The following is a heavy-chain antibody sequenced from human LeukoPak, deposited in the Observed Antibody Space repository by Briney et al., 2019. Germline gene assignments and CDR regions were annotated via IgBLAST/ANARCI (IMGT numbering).Heavy chain of an antibody. D-gene: IGHD2-2*01. Sequence: SETLSLTCAVYGGSFSGYYWSWIRQPPGKGLEWIGEINHSGSTNYNPSLKSRVTISVDTSKNQFSLKLSSVTAADTAVYYCAGYCSSTSCQWGDYFDYWGQGTLVTVSS. V-gene: IGHV4-34*01. J-gene: IGHJ4*02. CDR1: GGSFSGYY. CDR3: AGYCSSTSCQWGDYFDY. CDR2: INHSGST.